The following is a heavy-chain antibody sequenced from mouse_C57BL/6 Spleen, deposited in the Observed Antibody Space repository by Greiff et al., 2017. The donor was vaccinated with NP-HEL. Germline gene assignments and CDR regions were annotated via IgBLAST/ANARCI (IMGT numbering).Heavy chain of an antibody. Sequence: VQLQQSGPELVKPGASVKISCKASGYAFSSSWMNWVKQRPGKGLEWIGRIYPGDGDTNYNGKFKGKATLTADKSSSTAYMQLSSLTSEDSAVYFCARGGRDYGSRSFDYWGQGTTLTVSS. CDR2: IYPGDGDT. J-gene: IGHJ2*01. CDR3: ARGGRDYGSRSFDY. V-gene: IGHV1-82*01. D-gene: IGHD1-1*01. CDR1: GYAFSSSW.